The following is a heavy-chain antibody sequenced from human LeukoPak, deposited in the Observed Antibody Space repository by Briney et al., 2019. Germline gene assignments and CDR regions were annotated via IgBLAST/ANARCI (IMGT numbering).Heavy chain of an antibody. CDR1: GFTFSSYA. J-gene: IGHJ4*02. CDR3: AKDSYDRSGYYYYYFAS. V-gene: IGHV3-30*04. CDR2: ISYDGSNK. Sequence: GGSLRLSCAASGFTFSSYAMHWVRQAPGKGLEWVAVISYDGSNKYYADSVKGRFTISRDNSKNTLYLQMNSLRAGDTAVYYCAKDSYDRSGYYYYYFASWGQGTQVTVSS. D-gene: IGHD3-22*01.